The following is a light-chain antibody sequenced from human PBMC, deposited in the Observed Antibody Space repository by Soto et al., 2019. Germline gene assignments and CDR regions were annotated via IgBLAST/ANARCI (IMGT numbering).Light chain of an antibody. Sequence: DIRMTQSPSSLSASVGERVSITCHASQNINNYVNWYQQKPGRAPKLLIYDASNLEAGVPSRFRGSGPGADCTFTLSRLQPEDIATYYCQQYENLPTFGQGTRLEI. J-gene: IGKJ5*01. CDR1: QNINNY. CDR2: DAS. V-gene: IGKV1-33*01. CDR3: QQYENLPT.